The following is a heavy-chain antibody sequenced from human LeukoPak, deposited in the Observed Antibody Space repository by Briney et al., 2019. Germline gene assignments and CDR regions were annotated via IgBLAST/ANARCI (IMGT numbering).Heavy chain of an antibody. D-gene: IGHD3-22*01. CDR1: GYSISSGYY. V-gene: IGHV4-38-2*02. Sequence: PLETLSLTCTVSGYSISSGYYWGWIRQPPGKGLEWIGSIYHSGSTYYNPSLKSRVTISVDTSKNQFSLKLSSVTAADTAVYYCARAGGYYDSSGYLFYWGQGTLVTVSS. CDR2: IYHSGST. J-gene: IGHJ4*02. CDR3: ARAGGYYDSSGYLFY.